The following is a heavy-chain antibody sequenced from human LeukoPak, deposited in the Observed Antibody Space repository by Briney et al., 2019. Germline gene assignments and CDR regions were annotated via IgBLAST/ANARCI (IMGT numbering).Heavy chain of an antibody. V-gene: IGHV4-61*08. D-gene: IGHD6-6*01. CDR2: IYYSGST. J-gene: IGHJ4*02. CDR1: GGSISSGGYY. CDR3: ARGKSIAARYFDY. Sequence: SQTLSLTCTVSGGSISSGGYYWSWIRQPPGKGLEWIGYIYYSGSTNYNPSLKSRVTISVDTSKNQFSLKLSSVTAADTAVYYCARGKSIAARYFDYWGQGTLVTVSS.